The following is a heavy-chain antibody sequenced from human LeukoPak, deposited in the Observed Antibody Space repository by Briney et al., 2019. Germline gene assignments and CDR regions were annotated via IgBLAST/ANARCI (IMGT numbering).Heavy chain of an antibody. CDR3: ARAHLNYYGSGSYYYYYMDV. V-gene: IGHV4-59*12. Sequence: PSETLSLTCTVSGGSISSYYWSWLRQPPGKGLEWIGYIYYSGSTNYNPSLKSRVTMSVDTSKNQFSLKLSSVTAADTAVYYCARAHLNYYGSGSYYYYYMDVWGKGTTVTISS. D-gene: IGHD3-10*01. J-gene: IGHJ6*03. CDR2: IYYSGST. CDR1: GGSISSYY.